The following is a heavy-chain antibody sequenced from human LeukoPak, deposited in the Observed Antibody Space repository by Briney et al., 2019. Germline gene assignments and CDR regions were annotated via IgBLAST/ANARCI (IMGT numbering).Heavy chain of an antibody. Sequence: SETLSLTCTVSGGSISSSSFYWGWIRQPPGKGLEWIGSIYYSGSTYYNPSLKSRVTISVDTSKNQFSLKLSSVTVADTAVYYCARNRYYYGSGNYGVPNWFDPWGQGTLVTVSS. J-gene: IGHJ5*02. CDR1: GGSISSSSFY. V-gene: IGHV4-39*01. CDR2: IYYSGST. D-gene: IGHD3-10*01. CDR3: ARNRYYYGSGNYGVPNWFDP.